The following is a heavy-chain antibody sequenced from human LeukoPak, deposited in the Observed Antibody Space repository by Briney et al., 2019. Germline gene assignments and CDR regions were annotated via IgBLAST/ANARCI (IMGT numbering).Heavy chain of an antibody. D-gene: IGHD3-22*01. CDR3: ARGPKFAIRMIVVVTKGHFDY. J-gene: IGHJ4*02. V-gene: IGHV3-21*01. CDR1: AFTFSSYS. CDR2: ISTSSSYI. Sequence: GGSLRLSCAASAFTFSSYSMNWVRQAPGKGLEWVSFISTSSSYIHYADSVKGRFTISRDNSKNTLYLQMNSLRAEDTAVYYCARGPKFAIRMIVVVTKGHFDYWGQGTLVTVSS.